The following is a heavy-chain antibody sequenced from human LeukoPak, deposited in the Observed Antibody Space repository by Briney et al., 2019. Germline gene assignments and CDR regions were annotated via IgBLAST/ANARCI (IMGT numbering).Heavy chain of an antibody. Sequence: GASVTVSCKASGYTFTSYDINWVRQAPGQGLEWMGWMNPNSGNTGYAQKFQGRVTMTRNTSISAASMELNSLRSEDTAVYYCARGEDSLPDDYWGQGTLVTLSS. CDR1: GYTFTSYD. J-gene: IGHJ4*02. CDR2: MNPNSGNT. D-gene: IGHD6-6*01. V-gene: IGHV1-8*01. CDR3: ARGEDSLPDDY.